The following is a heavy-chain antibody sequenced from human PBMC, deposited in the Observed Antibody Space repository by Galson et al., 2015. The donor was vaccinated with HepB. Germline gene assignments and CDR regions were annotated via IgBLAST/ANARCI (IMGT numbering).Heavy chain of an antibody. CDR1: GFTFSSYN. J-gene: IGHJ6*02. D-gene: IGHD3-3*01. Sequence: SLRLSCAASGFTFSSYNMNWVRQAPGKGLEWVANIKQDGSEKYYVDSVKGRFTISRDNAKNSLYLQMNSLRAEDTAVYYCAGTPYDFWSGYFHGMDVWGQGTTVTVSS. V-gene: IGHV3-7*03. CDR3: AGTPYDFWSGYFHGMDV. CDR2: IKQDGSEK.